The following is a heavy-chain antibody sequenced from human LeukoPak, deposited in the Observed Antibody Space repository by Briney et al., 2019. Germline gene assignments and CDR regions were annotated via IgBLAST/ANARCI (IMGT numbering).Heavy chain of an antibody. D-gene: IGHD3-10*01. Sequence: PGRSLRLSCAASGFTFSSYWMSWVRQAPGKGLEWVANIKQDGSEKYYVDSVKGRFTISRDNAKNSLYLQMNSLRAEDTAVYYCARRRSTMVRGVIITYTYYFDYWGQGTLVTVSS. CDR2: IKQDGSEK. CDR1: GFTFSSYW. CDR3: ARRRSTMVRGVIITYTYYFDY. J-gene: IGHJ4*02. V-gene: IGHV3-7*01.